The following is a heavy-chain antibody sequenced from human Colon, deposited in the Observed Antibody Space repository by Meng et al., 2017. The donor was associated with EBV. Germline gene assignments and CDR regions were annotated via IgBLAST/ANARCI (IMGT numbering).Heavy chain of an antibody. CDR3: ARDYSSSWFSGGFFKY. J-gene: IGHJ1*01. CDR2: IFNSGLT. CDR1: GDSISSSTYY. Sequence: QLHRQESGPGLVNPSETLSLTCTVSGDSISSSTYYWGWIRQPPGKGLAWIGNIFNSGLTYYNPSLKSRVTISVDTSKNQFSLRLTSVSAADTAVYYCARDYSSSWFSGGFFKYWGQGILVTVSS. V-gene: IGHV4-39*07. D-gene: IGHD6-13*01.